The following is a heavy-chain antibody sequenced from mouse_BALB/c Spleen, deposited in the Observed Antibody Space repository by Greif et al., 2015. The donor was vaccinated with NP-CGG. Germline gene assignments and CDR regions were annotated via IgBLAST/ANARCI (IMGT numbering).Heavy chain of an antibody. V-gene: IGHV14-1*02. CDR3: ARKGDYYGSSYVRYFDV. CDR2: IDPENGNT. D-gene: IGHD1-1*01. J-gene: IGHJ1*01. Sequence: EVQLQQSGAELVRPGALVKLSCKASGFNIKDYYMHWVKQRPEQGLEWIGWIDPENGNTIYDPKFQGKASITADTSSNTAYLQLSSLTSEDTAVYYCARKGDYYGSSYVRYFDVWGAGTTVTVSS. CDR1: GFNIKDYY.